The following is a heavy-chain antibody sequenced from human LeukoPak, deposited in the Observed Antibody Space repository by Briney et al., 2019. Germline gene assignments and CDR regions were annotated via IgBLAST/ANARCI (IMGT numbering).Heavy chain of an antibody. D-gene: IGHD2-15*01. CDR2: INSDGSST. Sequence: GGSLRLSCAASGFTFSTHSMHWVRQAPGKGPVWVSRINSDGSSTRYADSVTGRFTISRDNAKNTVYLQMNSLRAEDTAVYYCAKVLGGLWPGIDYWGQGTVVTVSS. V-gene: IGHV3-74*01. CDR1: GFTFSTHS. J-gene: IGHJ4*02. CDR3: AKVLGGLWPGIDY.